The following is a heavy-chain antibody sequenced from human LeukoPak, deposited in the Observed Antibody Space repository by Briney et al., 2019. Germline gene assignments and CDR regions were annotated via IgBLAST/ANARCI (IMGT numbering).Heavy chain of an antibody. CDR3: AKVAKYYYGSETYFFFDH. D-gene: IGHD3-10*01. Sequence: PSETLSLTCTVSDTSINTYDWSWIRQPAGKGLEWIGHIYTTGTTNYNPSLKSRVTMSIDTSKNQFSLNLRSVTAADTAVYYCAKVAKYYYGSETYFFFDHWGQGTLVTVSS. J-gene: IGHJ4*02. CDR2: IYTTGTT. CDR1: DTSINTYD. V-gene: IGHV4-4*07.